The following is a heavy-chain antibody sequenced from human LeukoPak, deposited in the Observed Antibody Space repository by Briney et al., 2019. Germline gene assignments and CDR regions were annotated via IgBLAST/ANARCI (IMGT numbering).Heavy chain of an antibody. CDR3: ARGGATAMVIRFTYYMDV. CDR1: GGTFSSYA. CDR2: IIPIFGTA. V-gene: IGHV1-69*05. D-gene: IGHD5-18*01. Sequence: SVKVSCKASGGTFSSYAISWVRQAPGQGLEWMGGIIPIFGTANYAQKFQGRVTMTRDTSTSTVYMELSSLRSEDTAVYYCARGGATAMVIRFTYYMDVWGKGTTVTISS. J-gene: IGHJ6*03.